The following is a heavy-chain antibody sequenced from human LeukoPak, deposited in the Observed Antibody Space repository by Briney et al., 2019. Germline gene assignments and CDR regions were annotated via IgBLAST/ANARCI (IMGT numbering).Heavy chain of an antibody. CDR3: ARRDRVDLWFDY. CDR1: GFTFSSYA. Sequence: PGRSLRLSCAASGFTFSSYAMHGVRQAPGKGLEGVAVVSYDGSNKYYADSVKGRFTISRDNSKNTLYVQMNSLRAEDTAVYYCARRDRVDLWFDYWGQGTLVTVSS. V-gene: IGHV3-30*04. D-gene: IGHD3-10*01. CDR2: VSYDGSNK. J-gene: IGHJ4*02.